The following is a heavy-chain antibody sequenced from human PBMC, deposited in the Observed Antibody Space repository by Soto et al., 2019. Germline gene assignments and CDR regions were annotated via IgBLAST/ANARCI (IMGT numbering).Heavy chain of an antibody. D-gene: IGHD3-3*01. V-gene: IGHV1-69*01. J-gene: IGHJ4*02. CDR3: ARSFTKSRRGGVAFDY. CDR1: GGTISSFG. CDR2: IVPIDGST. Sequence: QVQLVQSGAEVKKPGSSVKVSCTTPGGTISSFGMNWVRQAPGQGLEWMGGIVPIDGSTKYAEKFQGRVTITADASTSTVYMDLSSLRSEDTAVYYCARSFTKSRRGGVAFDYWGQGTLLTVSP.